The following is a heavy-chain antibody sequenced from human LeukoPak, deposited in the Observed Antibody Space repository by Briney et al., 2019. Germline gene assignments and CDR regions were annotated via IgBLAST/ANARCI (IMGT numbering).Heavy chain of an antibody. D-gene: IGHD3-10*01. J-gene: IGHJ4*02. Sequence: GGSLRLSCAASGFTFSSYSMSWVRQAPGKGLEWVSVIYSGGSTYYADSVKGRFTISRDNSKNTLYLQMNSLRAEGTAVYYCASRYGSGSYIWGQGTLVTVSS. CDR2: IYSGGST. V-gene: IGHV3-66*01. CDR3: ASRYGSGSYI. CDR1: GFTFSSYS.